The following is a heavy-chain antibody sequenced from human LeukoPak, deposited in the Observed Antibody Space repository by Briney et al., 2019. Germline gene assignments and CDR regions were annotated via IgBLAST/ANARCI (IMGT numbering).Heavy chain of an antibody. J-gene: IGHJ5*02. CDR1: GGSISSGGYY. CDR3: ARTYMTSARFDP. V-gene: IGHV4-31*03. Sequence: SETLSLTCTVSGGSISSGGYYWSWIRQHPWKGLEWIGYIYYSGSTYYNPSLKSRITISVDTSKNQFSLKLSSVTAADTAVYYCARTYMTSARFDPWGQGTLVTVSS. D-gene: IGHD2-21*02. CDR2: IYYSGST.